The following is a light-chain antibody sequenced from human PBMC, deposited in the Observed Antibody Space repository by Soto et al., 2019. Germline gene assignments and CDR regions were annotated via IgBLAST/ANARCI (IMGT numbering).Light chain of an antibody. CDR3: KHYNSYSEA. CDR1: QSISSY. V-gene: IGKV1-39*01. CDR2: AAY. Sequence: DIQMTQSPSSLSASVGDRVTITCRASQSISSYLNWYQQKPGKAPKLLIYAAYSLQSGVPSRFSGSGSGTDFTLTISSLQPDDFATYYCKHYNSYSEAFGQGTKVDIK. J-gene: IGKJ1*01.